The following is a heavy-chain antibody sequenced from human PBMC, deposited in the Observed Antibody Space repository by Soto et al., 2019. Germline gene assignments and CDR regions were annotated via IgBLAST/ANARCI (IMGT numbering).Heavy chain of an antibody. CDR1: GYSFFTYW. Sequence: GESLKISCESYGYSFFTYWIIWVRQMPGKGLEWMGRIDPSDSYTNYSPSFQGHVTISADKSISTAYLQWSSLKASDTAMYYCASPYGSGSYNYYYYGMDVWGQGTTVTVSS. J-gene: IGHJ6*02. D-gene: IGHD3-10*01. V-gene: IGHV5-10-1*01. CDR3: ASPYGSGSYNYYYYGMDV. CDR2: IDPSDSYT.